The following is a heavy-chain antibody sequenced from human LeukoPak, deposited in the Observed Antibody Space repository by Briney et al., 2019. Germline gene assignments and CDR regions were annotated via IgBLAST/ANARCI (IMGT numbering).Heavy chain of an antibody. Sequence: SETLSLTCTVSGGSISSSSYYWGWIRQPPGKGLEWIGSIYYSGSTYYNPSLKSRVTISVDTSKNQFSLKLSSVTAADTAVYYCARDCRGGDCYSGVDYWGQGTLVTVSS. CDR2: IYYSGST. J-gene: IGHJ4*02. V-gene: IGHV4-39*07. CDR1: GGSISSSSYY. CDR3: ARDCRGGDCYSGVDY. D-gene: IGHD2-21*02.